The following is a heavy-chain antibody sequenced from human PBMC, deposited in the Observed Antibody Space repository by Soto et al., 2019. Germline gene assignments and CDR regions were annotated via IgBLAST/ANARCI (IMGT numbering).Heavy chain of an antibody. J-gene: IGHJ6*03. CDR3: ARDSNSGYEVLYYYYMDV. Sequence: GGSLRLSCAASGFTFSSYSMNWVRQAPGKGLEWVSSISSSSSYIYYADSVKGRFTISRDNAKNSLYLQMNSLRAEDTAVYYCARDSNSGYEVLYYYYMDVWGKGTTVTVSS. CDR1: GFTFSSYS. V-gene: IGHV3-21*01. D-gene: IGHD5-12*01. CDR2: ISSSSSYI.